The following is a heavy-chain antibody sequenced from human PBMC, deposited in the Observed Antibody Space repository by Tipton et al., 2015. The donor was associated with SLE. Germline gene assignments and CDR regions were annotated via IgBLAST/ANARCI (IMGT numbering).Heavy chain of an antibody. D-gene: IGHD6-13*01. V-gene: IGHV4-34*01. J-gene: IGHJ4*02. CDR1: GGSFSGYY. CDR2: INHSGST. Sequence: TLSLTCAVYGGSFSGYYWSWIRQPPGKGLEWIGEINHSGSTNYNPSLKSRVTISVDTSKNQFSLKLSSVTAADTAVYYCARGAAAHDYWGQGTLVTVPS. CDR3: ARGAAAHDY.